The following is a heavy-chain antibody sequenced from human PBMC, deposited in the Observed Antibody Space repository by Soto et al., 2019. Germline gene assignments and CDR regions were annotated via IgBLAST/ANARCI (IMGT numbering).Heavy chain of an antibody. CDR3: ASQRITIFGVAPY. CDR1: GFTFSSYW. D-gene: IGHD3-3*01. V-gene: IGHV3-7*05. Sequence: PGGSLRLSCAASGFTFSSYWMSWVRQAPGKGLEWVANIKQDGSEKYYVDSVKGRFTISRDNAKYSLYLQMSSLRAEDTAVYYCASQRITIFGVAPYWGQGTLVTVSS. CDR2: IKQDGSEK. J-gene: IGHJ4*02.